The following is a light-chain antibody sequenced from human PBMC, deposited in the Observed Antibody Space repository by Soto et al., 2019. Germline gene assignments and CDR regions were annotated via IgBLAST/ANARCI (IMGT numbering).Light chain of an antibody. V-gene: IGLV2-11*01. CDR3: CSYEGNYTSFV. CDR1: SSDVGGYNY. CDR2: DVT. Sequence: QSALTQPRSVSGSPGQSVTISCTGSSSDVGGYNYVSWYQQQPGRAPKLLIYDVTIRTSGVSARFSGSKSGNTASLTISGLQAEDDADYFCCSYEGNYTSFVFGNGTKVTV. J-gene: IGLJ1*01.